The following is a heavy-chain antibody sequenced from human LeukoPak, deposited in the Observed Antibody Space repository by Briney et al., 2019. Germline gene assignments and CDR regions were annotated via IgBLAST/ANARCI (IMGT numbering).Heavy chain of an antibody. J-gene: IGHJ3*02. D-gene: IGHD1-26*01. CDR1: GFTFSSYW. Sequence: GGSLRLSCAASGFTFSSYWMGWVRQAPGKGLEWVANIKQDGSEKYYVDSVKGRFTISRDNAKNSLYLQMNSLRAEDTAVYYCARDRYSGRYYGSSSAFDIWGQGTMVTVSS. V-gene: IGHV3-7*01. CDR3: ARDRYSGRYYGSSSAFDI. CDR2: IKQDGSEK.